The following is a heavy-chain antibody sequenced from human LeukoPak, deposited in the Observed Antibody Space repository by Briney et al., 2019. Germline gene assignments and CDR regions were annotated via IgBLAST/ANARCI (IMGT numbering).Heavy chain of an antibody. CDR3: ARASAEDCSSTSCYTRLVGNWFDP. Sequence: SETLSLTCAVYGGSFSGYYWSWIRQPPGKGLEWIGEINHSGSTNYNPSLKSRVTISVDTSKNQFSLKLSSVTAADTAVYYCARASAEDCSSTSCYTRLVGNWFDPWGQGTLVTVSS. J-gene: IGHJ5*02. V-gene: IGHV4-34*01. D-gene: IGHD2-2*02. CDR2: INHSGST. CDR1: GGSFSGYY.